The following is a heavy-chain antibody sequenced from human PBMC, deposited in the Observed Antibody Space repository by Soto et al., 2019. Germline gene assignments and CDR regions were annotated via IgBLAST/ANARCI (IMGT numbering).Heavy chain of an antibody. J-gene: IGHJ5*02. CDR3: ARDKSFDSSGYWWGGPHDP. Sequence: PSETLSLTCSVTGGSISSGGYYWNWIRQHPGKGLEFIGYIYYNGTTSYNPSLKSRVIISLDTSKNQFSLKLNSVTAADTAVYYCARDKSFDSSGYWWGGPHDPWGQGTLVTVSS. CDR1: GGSISSGGYY. CDR2: IYYNGTT. V-gene: IGHV4-31*02. D-gene: IGHD3-22*01.